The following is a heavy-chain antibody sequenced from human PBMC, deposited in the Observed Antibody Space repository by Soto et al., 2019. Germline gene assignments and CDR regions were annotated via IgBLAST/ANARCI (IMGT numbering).Heavy chain of an antibody. CDR3: ARNPYCSSTSCPKSGPFNYFDY. Sequence: GASVKVSCKASGYTFTSYGISWVRQAPGQGLEWMGWISAYNGNTNYAQKLQGRVTMTTDTSTSTAYMELRSLRSDDTAVYYCARNPYCSSTSCPKSGPFNYFDYWGQGTLVTVSS. J-gene: IGHJ4*02. CDR2: ISAYNGNT. D-gene: IGHD2-2*01. V-gene: IGHV1-18*01. CDR1: GYTFTSYG.